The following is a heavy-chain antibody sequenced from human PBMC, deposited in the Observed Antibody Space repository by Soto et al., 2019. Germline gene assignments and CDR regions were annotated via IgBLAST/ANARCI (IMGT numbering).Heavy chain of an antibody. J-gene: IGHJ4*02. CDR2: INQDGSQK. V-gene: IGHV3-7*04. CDR3: SGGVGDAF. Sequence: EVHLVESGGGLVQTGGSLRLSCAIYESTVRRDWMNWVRQAPGKGLEWVAHINQDGSQKYYVDSVKGRFTISRDNANNLLSLQMTTLGAGDTAIYYCSGGVGDAFWGQGTLVTVSS. CDR1: ESTVRRDW. D-gene: IGHD1-26*01.